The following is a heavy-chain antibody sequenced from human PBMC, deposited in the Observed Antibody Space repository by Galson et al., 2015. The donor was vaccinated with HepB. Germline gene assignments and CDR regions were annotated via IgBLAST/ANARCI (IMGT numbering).Heavy chain of an antibody. CDR3: AREASPIFWSSTSWYYGMDV. Sequence: SVKVSCKASGYTFTSYGISWVRQAPGQGLEWMGWISAYNGNTNYAQKLQGRVTMTTDTSTSTAYMELRSLRSDDTAVYYCAREASPIFWSSTSWYYGMDVWGQGTTVTVSS. CDR2: ISAYNGNT. CDR1: GYTFTSYG. D-gene: IGHD2-2*01. V-gene: IGHV1-18*04. J-gene: IGHJ6*02.